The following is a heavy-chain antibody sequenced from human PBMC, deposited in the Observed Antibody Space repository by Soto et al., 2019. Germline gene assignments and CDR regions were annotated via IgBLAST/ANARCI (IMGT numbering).Heavy chain of an antibody. CDR2: ISYDGSNK. Sequence: SLRLSCAASGFTFSSYGMHWVRQAPGKGLEWVAVISYDGSNKYYADSVKGRFTISRDNSKNTLYLQMNSLRAEDTAVYYCAKDRPGGNSAFDYWGQGTLVTVSS. J-gene: IGHJ4*02. CDR3: AKDRPGGNSAFDY. D-gene: IGHD2-21*02. CDR1: GFTFSSYG. V-gene: IGHV3-30*18.